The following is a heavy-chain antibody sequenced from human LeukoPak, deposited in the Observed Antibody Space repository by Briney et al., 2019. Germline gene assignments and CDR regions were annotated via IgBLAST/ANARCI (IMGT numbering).Heavy chain of an antibody. J-gene: IGHJ6*02. CDR1: GFTFSSYW. CDR2: IKQDGSEK. V-gene: IGHV3-7*01. D-gene: IGHD5-12*01. Sequence: PGGSLRLSCAASGFTFSSYWMSWVRQAPGKGLEWVANIKQDGSEKYYVDSVKGRFTISRDNAKNSLYLQMNSLRAEDTAVYYCARGSSGYDQYYYYYYGMDVWDQGTTVTVSS. CDR3: ARGSSGYDQYYYYYYGMDV.